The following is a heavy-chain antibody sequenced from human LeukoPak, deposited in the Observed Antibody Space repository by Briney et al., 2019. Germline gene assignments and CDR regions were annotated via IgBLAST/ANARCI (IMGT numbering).Heavy chain of an antibody. CDR2: IYHNGNT. V-gene: IGHV4-30-2*01. CDR1: GGSIGSGPYY. J-gene: IGHJ6*03. Sequence: SQTLSLTCTVSGGSIGSGPYYWTWIRHPPGKALEWIGCIYHNGNTSYNPSLKSRVTISVDRSKNQFSLRLSSVTAADTAVYYCAKGLKTTVGPYMGYHYYMDVWGKGTTVTVSS. D-gene: IGHD1-1*01. CDR3: AKGLKTTVGPYMGYHYYMDV.